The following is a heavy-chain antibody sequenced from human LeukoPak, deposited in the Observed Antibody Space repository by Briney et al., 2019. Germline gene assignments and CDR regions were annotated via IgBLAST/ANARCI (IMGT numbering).Heavy chain of an antibody. CDR3: ARADWSGKPSGD. J-gene: IGHJ4*02. CDR2: ISSSSSYI. V-gene: IGHV3-21*01. CDR1: GFTFGSYS. Sequence: GGSLRLSCAASGFTFGSYSMNWVRQAPGKGLEWVSSISSSSSYIYYADSVKGRFTISRDNAKNSLYLQMNSLRAEDTAVYYCARADWSGKPSGDWGQGTLVTVSS. D-gene: IGHD3-3*01.